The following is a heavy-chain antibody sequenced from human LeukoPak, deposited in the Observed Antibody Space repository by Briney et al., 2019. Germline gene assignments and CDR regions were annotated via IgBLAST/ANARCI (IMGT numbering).Heavy chain of an antibody. CDR1: GGTFSSYA. J-gene: IGHJ4*02. CDR3: AMAGFSSGWYDYSFDY. V-gene: IGHV1-69*01. CDR2: IIPIFGTA. Sequence: SVKVSCKASGGTFSSYAISWVRQAPGQGLEWMGGIIPIFGTANYAQKFQGRVTITADESTSTAYMELSSLRSEDTAVYYCAMAGFSSGWYDYSFDYWGQGTLVTVSS. D-gene: IGHD6-19*01.